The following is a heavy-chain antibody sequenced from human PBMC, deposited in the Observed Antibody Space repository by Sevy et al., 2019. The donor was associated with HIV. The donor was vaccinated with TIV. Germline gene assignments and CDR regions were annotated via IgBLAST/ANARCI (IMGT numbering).Heavy chain of an antibody. CDR2: ISHDGSHK. CDR1: GFTFRNYA. J-gene: IGHJ4*02. CDR3: ARDPTIYASGWYYFDY. D-gene: IGHD6-19*01. Sequence: GGSLRLSCAASGFTFRNYAIHWVRQAPGKGLEWVAVISHDGSHKYSADSVKGRFTISRDNSKNTLYLQMNSLRAEDTAMYYCARDPTIYASGWYYFDYWGQGTLVTVS. V-gene: IGHV3-30*04.